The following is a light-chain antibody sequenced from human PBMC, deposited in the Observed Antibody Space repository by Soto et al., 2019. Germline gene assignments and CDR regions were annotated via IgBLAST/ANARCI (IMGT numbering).Light chain of an antibody. CDR1: QSITTY. V-gene: IGKV1-39*01. CDR3: QQSYSTPT. J-gene: IGKJ4*01. Sequence: DIQMTQSPSSLSASVGDRVTITCRASQSITTYLNWYQQKPGKAPKLLIYAAASLQSGVPSRFSGSGSGTDFTLTISSLQPEDCATYYCQQSYSTPTFGGGTKVEIK. CDR2: AAA.